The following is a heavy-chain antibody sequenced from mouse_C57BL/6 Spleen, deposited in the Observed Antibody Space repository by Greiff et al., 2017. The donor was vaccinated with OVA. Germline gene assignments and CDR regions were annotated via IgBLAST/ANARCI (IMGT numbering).Heavy chain of an antibody. D-gene: IGHD1-1*01. CDR2: IDPSDSET. Sequence: QVQLKQPGAELVRPGSSVKLSCKASGYTFTSYWMHWVKQRPIQGLEWIGNIDPSDSETHYNQKFKDKATLTVDKSSSTAYMQLSSLTAEDSAVYYCARSRGEVLRYDFDYWGQGTTLTVSS. J-gene: IGHJ2*01. V-gene: IGHV1-52*01. CDR3: ARSRGEVLRYDFDY. CDR1: GYTFTSYW.